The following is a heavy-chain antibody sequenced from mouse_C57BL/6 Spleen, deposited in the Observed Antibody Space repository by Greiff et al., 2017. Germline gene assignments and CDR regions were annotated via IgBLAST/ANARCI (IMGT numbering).Heavy chain of an antibody. D-gene: IGHD1-1*01. CDR1: GFTFSSYT. Sequence: EVKLVESGGGLVKPGGSLKLSCAASGFTFSSYTMSWVRQTPEKRLEWVATISGGGGNTYYPDSVKGRFTISRDNAKNTLYLQMSSLRSGDTALYYCARHYYGSSYGYFDVWGTGTTVTVSS. V-gene: IGHV5-9*01. CDR2: ISGGGGNT. CDR3: ARHYYGSSYGYFDV. J-gene: IGHJ1*03.